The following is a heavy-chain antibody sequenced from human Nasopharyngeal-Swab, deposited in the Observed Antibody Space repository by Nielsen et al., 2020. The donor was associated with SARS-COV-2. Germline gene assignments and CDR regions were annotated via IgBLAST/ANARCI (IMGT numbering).Heavy chain of an antibody. CDR2: ISYDGSNK. Sequence: GESLKISCAASGFTFSSYGMHWVRQAPGKGLEWVAVISYDGSNKHYADSVKGRFTISRDNSKNTLYLQMNSLRAEDTAVYYCAREGTVTQHEAFDLWGQGTLVTVS. V-gene: IGHV3-30*03. CDR1: GFTFSSYG. D-gene: IGHD4-11*01. CDR3: AREGTVTQHEAFDL. J-gene: IGHJ3*01.